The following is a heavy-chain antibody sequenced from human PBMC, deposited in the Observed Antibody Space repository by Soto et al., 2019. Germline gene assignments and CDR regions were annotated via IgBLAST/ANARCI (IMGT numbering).Heavy chain of an antibody. Sequence: WETLSLTCSVSGDSITNYYWTWIRQPPGKGREWMGCVHYTGSTNYNPSLKSRVTISVDTSKNQFSLKLTSVTAADTAVYYCARDRIVVVPAAIPLHFYHGMDVWGQGTTVTVSS. V-gene: IGHV4-59*01. D-gene: IGHD2-2*01. CDR1: GDSITNYY. J-gene: IGHJ6*02. CDR3: ARDRIVVVPAAIPLHFYHGMDV. CDR2: VHYTGST.